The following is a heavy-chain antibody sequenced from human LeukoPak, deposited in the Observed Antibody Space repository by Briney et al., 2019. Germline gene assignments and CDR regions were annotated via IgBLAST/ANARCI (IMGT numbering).Heavy chain of an antibody. Sequence: ASVKVSCEASGYTFTNYAMHWVRQAPGQRLEWMGWINAGNGNTKYSQKFQGRVTITRDTSASTAYMELSSLRSEDTAVYYCASLGGSGTNDYWGQGTLVTVSS. V-gene: IGHV1-3*01. D-gene: IGHD3-10*01. CDR3: ASLGGSGTNDY. J-gene: IGHJ4*02. CDR2: INAGNGNT. CDR1: GYTFTNYA.